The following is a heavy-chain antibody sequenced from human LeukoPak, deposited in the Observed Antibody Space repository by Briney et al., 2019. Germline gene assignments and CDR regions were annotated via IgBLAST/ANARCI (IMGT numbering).Heavy chain of an antibody. CDR2: ISAYNGNT. CDR3: AIITIFGVALPRDY. D-gene: IGHD3-3*01. CDR1: GYTFTSYG. V-gene: IGHV1-18*01. J-gene: IGHJ4*02. Sequence: ASVKVSCKASGYTFTSYGISWVRQAPGQGLEWMGWISAYNGNTNYAQKLQGRVTMTTDTSTSTAYMELRSLRSDDTAVYYRAIITIFGVALPRDYWGQGTLVTVSS.